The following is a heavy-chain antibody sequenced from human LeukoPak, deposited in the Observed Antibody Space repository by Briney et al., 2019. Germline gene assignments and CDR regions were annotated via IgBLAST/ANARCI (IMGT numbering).Heavy chain of an antibody. V-gene: IGHV4-59*01. CDR2: IYYSGST. Sequence: SETLSLTCTVSGGSISSYYWSWIRQPPGKGLEWIGYIYYSGSTNYNPSLRSRVSISVDTSKNQFSLKLSSVTAADTAVYYCARDQLGGAFDIWGQGTMVTVSS. D-gene: IGHD6-6*01. CDR1: GGSISSYY. J-gene: IGHJ3*02. CDR3: ARDQLGGAFDI.